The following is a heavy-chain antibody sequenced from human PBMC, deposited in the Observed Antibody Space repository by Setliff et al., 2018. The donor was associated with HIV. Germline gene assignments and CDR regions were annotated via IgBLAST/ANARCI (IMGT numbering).Heavy chain of an antibody. Sequence: SETLSLTCTVSGGSISGYHWNWLRQTPGKGLEWIGYIYTSRGTNYNHSLRTRVIITVDTSNQFSLKLSSVTAADAAVYYCARSPSYRSSWEYYFDYWGQGILVTVSS. CDR3: ARSPSYRSSWEYYFDY. CDR2: IYTSRGT. J-gene: IGHJ4*02. V-gene: IGHV4-4*09. CDR1: GGSISGYH. D-gene: IGHD6-13*01.